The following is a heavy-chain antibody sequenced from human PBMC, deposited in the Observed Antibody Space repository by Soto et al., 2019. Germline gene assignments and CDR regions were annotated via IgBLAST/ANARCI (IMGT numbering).Heavy chain of an antibody. V-gene: IGHV1-3*01. D-gene: IGHD3-9*01. CDR2: INAGNGNT. CDR3: ARDRGLRYFDWLSHYNWFDP. Sequence: QVQLVQSGAEVKKPGASVKVSCKASGYTFTSYAMHWVRQAPGQRLEWMGWINAGNGNTKYSQKFQGRVTITRDTSESTAYMELSSLRSEDTAVYYCARDRGLRYFDWLSHYNWFDPWGQGTLVTVSS. CDR1: GYTFTSYA. J-gene: IGHJ5*02.